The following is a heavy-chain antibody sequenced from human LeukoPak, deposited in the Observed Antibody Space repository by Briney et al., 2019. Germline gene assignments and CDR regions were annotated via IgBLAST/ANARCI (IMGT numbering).Heavy chain of an antibody. V-gene: IGHV1-2*06. J-gene: IGHJ4*02. CDR2: LNPNSGGT. Sequence: ASVKVSCKASGYTFTGYYMHWVRQAPGQGLEWMGRLNPNSGGTNYAQKFQGRVTMARDTSISTAYMELSRLRSDDTAVYYCARVDWGSVDYWGQGTLVTVSS. CDR1: GYTFTGYY. CDR3: ARVDWGSVDY. D-gene: IGHD3-9*01.